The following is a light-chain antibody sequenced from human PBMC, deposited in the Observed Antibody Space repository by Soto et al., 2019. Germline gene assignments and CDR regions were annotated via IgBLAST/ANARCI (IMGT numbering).Light chain of an antibody. Sequence: DIQITQSPSPLSASVGGRVTITFRASQGISNYLAWYQQKPGKVPKLLIYAASTLQPGVPSRFSGSGSGTDFTLTISSLQTEDVATYYCQEYKNAPLTFGGGTKVDI. J-gene: IGKJ4*01. V-gene: IGKV1-27*01. CDR3: QEYKNAPLT. CDR2: AAS. CDR1: QGISNY.